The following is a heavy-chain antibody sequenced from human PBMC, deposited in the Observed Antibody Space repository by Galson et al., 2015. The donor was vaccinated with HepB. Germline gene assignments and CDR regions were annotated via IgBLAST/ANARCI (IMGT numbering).Heavy chain of an antibody. CDR1: GFSLSTSGVG. V-gene: IGHV2-5*02. CDR2: IYWDGDR. J-gene: IGHJ4*02. CDR3: ARYSPFDS. D-gene: IGHD4-11*01. Sequence: PALVKPTQTLTLTCTFSGFSLSTSGVGVGWIRQPPGKALEWLTVIYWDGDRHYSPSLESRLTITKDTSKNQVVLTMTNLYPVDTATYYCARYSPFDSWGPGTLVTVSS.